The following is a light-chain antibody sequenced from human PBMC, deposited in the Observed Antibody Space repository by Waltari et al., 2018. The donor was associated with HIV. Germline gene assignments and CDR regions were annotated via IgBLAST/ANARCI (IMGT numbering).Light chain of an antibody. CDR3: GTWDRSMDGGV. V-gene: IGLV1-51*01. CDR2: DND. Sequence: QSVLTQPPSVSAAPGQKVAISCSVSSSNIGNDFVSWYQHVPGSAPKLLIYDNDKRPSGIPDRFSGSKSGTSATLDITGLQTGDGAVYYCGTWDRSMDGGVFGGGTKLTVL. J-gene: IGLJ2*01. CDR1: SSNIGNDF.